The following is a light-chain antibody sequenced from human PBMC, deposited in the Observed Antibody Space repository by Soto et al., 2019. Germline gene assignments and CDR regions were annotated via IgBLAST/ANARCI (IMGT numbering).Light chain of an antibody. CDR2: AAS. CDR3: QKYNSAPLT. Sequence: DIQMTQSPSSLSASVGDRVTITCRASQGISNYLAWYQQKPGKVPKLLIYAASTLQSGVPSRISGSGSVTDFTPTISSLEPEDVANYYCQKYNSAPLTFGGVNKVEIK. CDR1: QGISNY. J-gene: IGKJ4*01. V-gene: IGKV1-27*01.